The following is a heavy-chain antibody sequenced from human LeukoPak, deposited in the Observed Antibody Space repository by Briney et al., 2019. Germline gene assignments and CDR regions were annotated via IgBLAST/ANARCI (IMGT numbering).Heavy chain of an antibody. CDR1: GGSISSYY. CDR3: ARDWVVGTTDAFDI. Sequence: SETLSLTCTVSGGSISSYYWSWIRQPAGKGLEWIGRIYSSGSTNCNPSLKSRVTMSVDTSKNQFSLKLNSVTAADTAVYYCARDWVVGTTDAFDIWGQGTMVTVSS. CDR2: IYSSGST. J-gene: IGHJ3*02. V-gene: IGHV4-4*07. D-gene: IGHD1-26*01.